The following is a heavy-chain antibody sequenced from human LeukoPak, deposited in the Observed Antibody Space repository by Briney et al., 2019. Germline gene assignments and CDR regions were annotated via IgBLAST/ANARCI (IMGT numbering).Heavy chain of an antibody. CDR3: AKDLTGPVWFGSSVDY. CDR1: GFTFSNFA. Sequence: GGSLRLSCAASGFTFSNFAMNWVRQAPGKGLEWVSAISGSGGSTYYADSVKGRFTISRDNSKNTLYLQMNSLRAEDTAVYYCAKDLTGPVWFGSSVDYWGQGTLVTVSS. CDR2: ISGSGGST. D-gene: IGHD3-10*01. J-gene: IGHJ4*02. V-gene: IGHV3-23*01.